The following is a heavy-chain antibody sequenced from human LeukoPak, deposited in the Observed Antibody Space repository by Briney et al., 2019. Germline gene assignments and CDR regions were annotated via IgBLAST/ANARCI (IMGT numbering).Heavy chain of an antibody. V-gene: IGHV4-4*07. Sequence: SETLSLTCTVSGDSISTYYWSWIRQPAGKGPEWIGRIYISGRTNYNPSLESRVTLSLDTSKNHFSLKPRSVTAADTAVYYCAKGPYTNFFDSWGHGTLVTVSS. D-gene: IGHD4-11*01. J-gene: IGHJ4*01. CDR2: IYISGRT. CDR3: AKGPYTNFFDS. CDR1: GDSISTYY.